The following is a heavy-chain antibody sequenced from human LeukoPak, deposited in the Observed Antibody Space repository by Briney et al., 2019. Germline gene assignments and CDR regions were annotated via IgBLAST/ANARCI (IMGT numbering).Heavy chain of an antibody. Sequence: PGGSLRLSCAASGFTFSSYWMSWVRQAPGKGLEWVANIKQDGSEKYYVDSVKGRFTISRDNAKNSLYLQMNRLRAEDTAVYYCAREVRGIVVVTEDYYYYYMDVWGKGTTVTVSS. V-gene: IGHV3-7*01. D-gene: IGHD3-22*01. CDR1: GFTFSSYW. CDR3: AREVRGIVVVTEDYYYYYMDV. CDR2: IKQDGSEK. J-gene: IGHJ6*03.